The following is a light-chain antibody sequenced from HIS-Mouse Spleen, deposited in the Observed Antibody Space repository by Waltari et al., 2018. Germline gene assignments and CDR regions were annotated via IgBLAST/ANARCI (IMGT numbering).Light chain of an antibody. Sequence: SYELTQPPSVSVSPGQTARITCSGDALPKKYAYWYQQKSGQAPVLVTHEDSKRPSGLPERFSGSSSGTMATLTISGAQVEDEADYYCYSTDSSGNHRVFGGGTKLTVL. CDR3: YSTDSSGNHRV. CDR1: ALPKKY. J-gene: IGLJ2*01. CDR2: EDS. V-gene: IGLV3-10*01.